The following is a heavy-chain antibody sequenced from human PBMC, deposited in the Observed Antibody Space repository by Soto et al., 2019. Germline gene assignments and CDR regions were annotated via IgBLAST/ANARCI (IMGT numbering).Heavy chain of an antibody. CDR2: IVVGSGNT. CDR3: AAVGFYGYYYYGMDV. Sequence: SVKVSCKASGFTFTSSAVQWVRQARGQRLEWIGWIVVGSGNTNYAQKFQERVTITRDMSTSTAYMELSSLRSEDTAVYYCAAVGFYGYYYYGMDVWGQGTTVTVSS. J-gene: IGHJ6*02. V-gene: IGHV1-58*01. CDR1: GFTFTSSA. D-gene: IGHD3-16*01.